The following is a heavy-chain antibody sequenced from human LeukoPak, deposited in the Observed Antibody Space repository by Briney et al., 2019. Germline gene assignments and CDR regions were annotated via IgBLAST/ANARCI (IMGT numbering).Heavy chain of an antibody. D-gene: IGHD3-22*01. V-gene: IGHV3-21*01. CDR1: GFTFNRYN. CDR2: ISTSSSYI. J-gene: IGHJ4*02. CDR3: ARDLRSSGYYAFDY. Sequence: GGSLRLSCAASGFTFNRYNMNWVRRAPGKGLEWVSSISTSSSYIYYADSVRGRFTISRDNAKNSLYLQMNSLRAEDTAVYSCARDLRSSGYYAFDYWGQGTLVTVSS.